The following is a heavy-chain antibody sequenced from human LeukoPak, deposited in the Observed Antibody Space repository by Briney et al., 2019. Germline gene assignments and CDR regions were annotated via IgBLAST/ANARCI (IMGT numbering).Heavy chain of an antibody. Sequence: GGSLRLSCAGPGFTFSNAWMSWVRQAPGKGLEWIGHIKSNTAGGTADYAAPVKGRFTISRDDSENTLFLQMNSLKTEDTAVYYCSTEYYGSANFNFWGQGTLVTVSS. CDR2: IKSNTAGGTA. J-gene: IGHJ4*02. V-gene: IGHV3-15*01. D-gene: IGHD3-10*01. CDR1: GFTFSNAW. CDR3: STEYYGSANFNF.